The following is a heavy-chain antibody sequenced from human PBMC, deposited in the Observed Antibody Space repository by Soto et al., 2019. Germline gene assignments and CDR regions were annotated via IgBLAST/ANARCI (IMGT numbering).Heavy chain of an antibody. J-gene: IGHJ3*02. CDR3: AKDKGPDAFDI. Sequence: GGSRILSCSTSGFPVSTYAMSLGRQAPGKGLEWVSGISSRGISTYYADSVKGRFTISRDNSNNTLYLQMNSLRAEDTAVYYCAKDKGPDAFDIWGQGTMVTVSS. CDR2: ISSRGIST. V-gene: IGHV3-23*01. CDR1: GFPVSTYA.